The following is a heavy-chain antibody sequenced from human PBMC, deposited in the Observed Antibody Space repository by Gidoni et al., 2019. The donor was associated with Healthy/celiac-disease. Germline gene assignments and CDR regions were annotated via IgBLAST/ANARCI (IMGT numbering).Heavy chain of an antibody. CDR3: ARGDDSNYDYYFDY. J-gene: IGHJ4*02. Sequence: QVQLQQWGAGLLKPSETLSLTCAVYGGSFSGYYWSWIRQPPGKGLEWIGEINHSGSTNYNPSLKSRVTISVDTSKNQFSLKLSSVTAADTAVYYCARGDDSNYDYYFDYWGQGTLVTVSS. D-gene: IGHD4-4*01. CDR2: INHSGST. CDR1: GGSFSGYY. V-gene: IGHV4-34*01.